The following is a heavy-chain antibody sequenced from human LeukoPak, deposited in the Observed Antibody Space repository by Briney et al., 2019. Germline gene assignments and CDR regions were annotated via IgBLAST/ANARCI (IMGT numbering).Heavy chain of an antibody. CDR3: AREYRYDFWSGHPGRFDP. D-gene: IGHD3-3*01. V-gene: IGHV4-30-4*08. CDR2: IYYRGTT. CDR1: GGSISSGDYY. J-gene: IGHJ5*02. Sequence: PSQTLSLTCTVSGGSISSGDYYWSWIRQPPGKGLEWIGYIYYRGTTYYNPSLKSRVTISVDTSKNQFSLKLSSVTAADTAVYYCAREYRYDFWSGHPGRFDPWGQGTLVTVSS.